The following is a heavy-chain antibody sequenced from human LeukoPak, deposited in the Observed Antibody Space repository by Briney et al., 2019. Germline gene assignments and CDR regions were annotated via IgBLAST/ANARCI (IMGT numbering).Heavy chain of an antibody. CDR1: GYTFTGYY. D-gene: IGHD6-19*01. J-gene: IGHJ3*02. CDR3: ARDHPVADDAFDI. Sequence: ASVKVSCKASGYTFTGYYIHWVRQAPGQGLEWMGRINSNSGVANWAQKFQGRVTMTRDMFISTAYMELNRLTSDDTAVYYCARDHPVADDAFDIWGQGAKVTVSS. CDR2: INSNSGVA. V-gene: IGHV1-2*06.